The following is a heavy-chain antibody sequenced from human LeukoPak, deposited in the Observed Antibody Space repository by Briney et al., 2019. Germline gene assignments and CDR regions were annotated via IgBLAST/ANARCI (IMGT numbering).Heavy chain of an antibody. CDR3: ARSFSAREYFEH. CDR2: LHSNGNNK. Sequence: GGSLRLSCAASGFTISSHGMHWVRQAPGKGLEWVAFLHSNGNNKYYADVVKGRFAISRDNSKNTLYLQMNSLRPEDTAVYYCARSFSAREYFEHWGQGTLVAASS. CDR1: GFTISSHG. J-gene: IGHJ1*01. V-gene: IGHV3-30*02. D-gene: IGHD6-6*01.